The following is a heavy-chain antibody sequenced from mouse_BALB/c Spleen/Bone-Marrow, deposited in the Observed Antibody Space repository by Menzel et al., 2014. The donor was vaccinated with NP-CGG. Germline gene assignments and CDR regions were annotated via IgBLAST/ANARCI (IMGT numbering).Heavy chain of an antibody. CDR2: ISGGGSYT. J-gene: IGHJ3*01. CDR1: GFIFSSYG. V-gene: IGHV5-9-2*01. CDR3: ARHAYYDQTEVSFVY. Sequence: DVHLVESGGNLVKSGGSLKLSCAASGFIFSSYGMSWVRQTPEKRLEWVATISGGGSYTFYPDSVKGRFTISRDNAKNNLYLQLSSLRSEDTALYYCARHAYYDQTEVSFVYWGQGTLVTVSA. D-gene: IGHD2-4*01.